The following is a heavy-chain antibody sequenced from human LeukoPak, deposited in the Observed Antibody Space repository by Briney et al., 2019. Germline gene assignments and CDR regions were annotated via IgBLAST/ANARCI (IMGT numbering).Heavy chain of an antibody. J-gene: IGHJ3*02. V-gene: IGHV3-23*01. CDR2: LTDSGGTT. D-gene: IGHD5-24*01. CDR3: AKKRDAFDI. Sequence: DCVSSLTDSGGTTYYVDSVKGRFAISRDNSKNTLYLHMNSLRADDTAVYYCAKKRDAFDIWGQGTVVTVSS.